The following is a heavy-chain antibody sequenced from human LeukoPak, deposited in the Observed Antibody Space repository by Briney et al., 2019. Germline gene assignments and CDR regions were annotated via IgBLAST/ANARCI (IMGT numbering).Heavy chain of an antibody. J-gene: IGHJ4*02. Sequence: ASVKVSCKASGSTFTSYAMHWVRQAPGQRLEWMGWINAGNGNTKYSQKFQGRVTITRDTSASTAYMELSSLRSEDTAVYYCARSLGQWPRLVDYWGQGTLVTVSS. CDR2: INAGNGNT. CDR3: ARSLGQWPRLVDY. V-gene: IGHV1-3*01. CDR1: GSTFTSYA. D-gene: IGHD3-16*01.